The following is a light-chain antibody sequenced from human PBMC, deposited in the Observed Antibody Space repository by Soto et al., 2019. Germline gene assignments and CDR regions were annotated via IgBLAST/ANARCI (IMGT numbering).Light chain of an antibody. CDR1: QSVSSY. V-gene: IGKV3-11*01. CDR3: QQRSNWPLIT. CDR2: DAS. J-gene: IGKJ5*01. Sequence: EILFTQSPATLSLSPGERATLSCRASQSVSSYLAWYQQKPGQATILIIYDASNRANGIPARFSGSGSGTDFALTFGSLEPEDFAFYYCQQRSNWPLITFGQGTRLEIK.